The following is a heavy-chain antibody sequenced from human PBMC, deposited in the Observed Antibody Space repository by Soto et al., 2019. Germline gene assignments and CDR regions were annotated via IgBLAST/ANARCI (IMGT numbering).Heavy chain of an antibody. CDR2: ITYDGSNQ. Sequence: QVQLVESGGGVVQPGRSLRLSCAASGFIFSSYTMHWVRQAPGKGLEWVGVITYDGSNQYYADSVKGRFTISRDNSRNMLFLQMNSLRPDDTAVYYCARAPSGSYPEFDYWGQGTLVTASS. CDR1: GFIFSSYT. J-gene: IGHJ4*02. CDR3: ARAPSGSYPEFDY. V-gene: IGHV3-30-3*01. D-gene: IGHD1-26*01.